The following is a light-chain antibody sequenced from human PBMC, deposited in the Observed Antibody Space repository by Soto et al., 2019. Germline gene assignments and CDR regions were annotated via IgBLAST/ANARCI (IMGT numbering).Light chain of an antibody. V-gene: IGKV3-20*01. CDR2: RAS. CDR1: QSVSDNH. Sequence: DIVLTQSPGTLSLSPGERATLSCRASQSVSDNHLAWYQQKPGQAPRLLIYRASRRATDIPDRFSVSGSGTEFSLTISRLEPEDFAVYYCQQYSSSPRFTFSPGTKVDI. J-gene: IGKJ3*01. CDR3: QQYSSSPRFT.